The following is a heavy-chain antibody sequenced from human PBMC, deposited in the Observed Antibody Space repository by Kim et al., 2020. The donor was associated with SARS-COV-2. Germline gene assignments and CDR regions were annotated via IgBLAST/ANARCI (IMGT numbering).Heavy chain of an antibody. D-gene: IGHD3-3*01. J-gene: IGHJ6*02. CDR3: ARDLGGPSVVNDFWSGYFNYYYYGMDV. V-gene: IGHV3-11*05. Sequence: GGSLRLSCAASGFTFSDYYMSWIRQAPGKGLEWVSYISSSSSYTNYADSVKGRFTISRDNAKNSLYLQMNSLRAEDTAVYYCARDLGGPSVVNDFWSGYFNYYYYGMDVWGQGTTVTVSS. CDR1: GFTFSDYY. CDR2: ISSSSSYT.